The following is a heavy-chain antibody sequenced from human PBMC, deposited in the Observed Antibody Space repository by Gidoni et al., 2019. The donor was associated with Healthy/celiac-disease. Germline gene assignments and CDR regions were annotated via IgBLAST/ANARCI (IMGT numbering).Heavy chain of an antibody. Sequence: QVQLQQWGAGLLKPSETLSLTCAVYGGSFSGYYWSWIRQPPGKGLEWIGEINHSGSTNYNPSLKSRVTISVDTSKNQFSLKLSSVTAADTAVYYCAREVGYQLYYYYYMDVWGKGTTVTVSS. CDR3: AREVGYQLYYYYYMDV. J-gene: IGHJ6*03. CDR2: INHSGST. CDR1: GGSFSGYY. V-gene: IGHV4-34*01. D-gene: IGHD2-2*01.